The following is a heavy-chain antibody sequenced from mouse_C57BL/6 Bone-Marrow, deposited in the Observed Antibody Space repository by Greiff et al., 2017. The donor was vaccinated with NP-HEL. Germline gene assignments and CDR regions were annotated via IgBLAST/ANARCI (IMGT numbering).Heavy chain of an antibody. Sequence: VQLQQSGAELVRPGASVTLSCKASGYTFTDYEMHWVKQTPVHGLEWIGAIDPETGGTAYTQKFKGKAILTADKSSSTAYMELRSLTSEDSAVYYCTRSGSSPYWYFDVWGTGTTVTVSS. CDR2: IDPETGGT. J-gene: IGHJ1*03. V-gene: IGHV1-15*01. D-gene: IGHD1-1*01. CDR3: TRSGSSPYWYFDV. CDR1: GYTFTDYE.